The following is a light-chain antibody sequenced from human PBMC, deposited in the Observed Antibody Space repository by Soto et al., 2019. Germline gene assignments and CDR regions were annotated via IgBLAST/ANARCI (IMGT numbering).Light chain of an antibody. V-gene: IGKV1-39*01. CDR3: QQTYITPGT. J-gene: IGKJ2*01. Sequence: DIQMTQSPSSLSASVGDRVTITCRASQSIRNDLNWYQQKPGKAPKLLIYAASTLQSGVPSRFSGSGSGTDFTLTIGSLQPEDFATYYCQQTYITPGTFGQGTKLEIK. CDR1: QSIRND. CDR2: AAS.